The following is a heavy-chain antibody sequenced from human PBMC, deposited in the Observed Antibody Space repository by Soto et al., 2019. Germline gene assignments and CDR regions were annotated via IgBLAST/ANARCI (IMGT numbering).Heavy chain of an antibody. J-gene: IGHJ4*02. CDR1: VFTFSNYA. CDR2: FTRSGNT. D-gene: IGHD3-10*01. CDR3: AREFAPGSPNYDY. Sequence: GSLRLSCAASVFTFSNYAMSWVRQAPGKGLEWVSTFTRSGNTYYADSVKGRFTISRDNSKNTLYLQMDSLRAEDTAVYYCAREFAPGSPNYDYWGLGTLVTVSS. V-gene: IGHV3-23*01.